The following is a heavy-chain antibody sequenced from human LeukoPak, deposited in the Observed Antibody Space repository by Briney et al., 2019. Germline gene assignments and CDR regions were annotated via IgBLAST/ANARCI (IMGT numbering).Heavy chain of an antibody. Sequence: SETLSLTCAVYGGSFSGYYWSWIRQPPGKGLEWIGEINHSGSTNYNPSLKSRVTISVDTSKNQFSLKLSFVTAADTAVYYCARLIAGKLTTVTTTYYFDYWGQGTLVTVSS. V-gene: IGHV4-34*01. CDR2: INHSGST. CDR1: GGSFSGYY. CDR3: ARLIAGKLTTVTTTYYFDY. J-gene: IGHJ4*02. D-gene: IGHD4-17*01.